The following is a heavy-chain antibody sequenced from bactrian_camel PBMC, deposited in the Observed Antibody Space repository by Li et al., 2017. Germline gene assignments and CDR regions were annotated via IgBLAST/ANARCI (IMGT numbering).Heavy chain of an antibody. D-gene: IGHD4*01. J-gene: IGHJ6*01. Sequence: HVQLVESGGGLVQPGGSLRLSCAASGFTASNRYIAWVRQAPGKGLEWVSTIYDDGSDTYYADAVKGRCTISRDNAKNTLYLEMNSLKHEDTAKYFCATTNKAGNYGSDYTAFGYRGQGTQVTVS. V-gene: IGHV3-2*01. CDR2: IYDDGSDT. CDR1: GFTASNRY. CDR3: ATTNKAGNYGSDYTAFGY.